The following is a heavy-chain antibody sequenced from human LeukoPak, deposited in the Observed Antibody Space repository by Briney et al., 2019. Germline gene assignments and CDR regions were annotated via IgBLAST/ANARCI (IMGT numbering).Heavy chain of an antibody. Sequence: GGSLRLSCATSGFTFNIYWMQWARQVPGKGLVWVSRIDSNGGGATYADSVKGRFTISRDNSKNTLYLQMNSLRAEDTAAYYCARDPQIAAAAGWFDPWGQGTLVTVSS. D-gene: IGHD6-13*01. J-gene: IGHJ5*02. CDR3: ARDPQIAAAAGWFDP. CDR2: IDSNGGGA. CDR1: GFTFNIYW. V-gene: IGHV3-74*03.